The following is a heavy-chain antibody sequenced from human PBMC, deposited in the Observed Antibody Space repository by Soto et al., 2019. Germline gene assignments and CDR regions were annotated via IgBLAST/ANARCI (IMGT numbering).Heavy chain of an antibody. CDR2: ISGSGGST. CDR1: GFTFSSYA. J-gene: IGHJ4*02. D-gene: IGHD1-26*01. Sequence: GGSLRLSCAASGFTFSSYAMSWVRQAPGKGLEWVSAISGSGGSTYYADSMKGRFTISRDNSKNTLYLQMNSLRAEDTAVYYCAKSEPYGSGSYYFDYWGQGTLVTVSS. CDR3: AKSEPYGSGSYYFDY. V-gene: IGHV3-23*01.